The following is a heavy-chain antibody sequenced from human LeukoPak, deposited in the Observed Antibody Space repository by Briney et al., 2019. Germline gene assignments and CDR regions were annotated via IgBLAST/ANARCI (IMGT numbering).Heavy chain of an antibody. Sequence: GGSLRLSCAASGFTFSSYGMHWVRQAPGKGLEWVAVISYDGSNKYYADSVKGRFTIPRDNSKNTLYLQMNTLRAEDTALYYCAKDVGFCSGDSCSFFDYWGQGDLVTVSS. CDR1: GFTFSSYG. CDR3: AKDVGFCSGDSCSFFDY. CDR2: ISYDGSNK. D-gene: IGHD2-15*01. J-gene: IGHJ4*02. V-gene: IGHV3-30*18.